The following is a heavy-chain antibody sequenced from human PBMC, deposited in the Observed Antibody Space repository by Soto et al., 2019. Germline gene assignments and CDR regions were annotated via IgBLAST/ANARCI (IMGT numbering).Heavy chain of an antibody. D-gene: IGHD3-10*01. CDR1: YFTFSTYG. Sequence: GGSLRLSCAASYFTFSTYGMHWVRQAPGKGLEWVALIWYDGSSKYYADSVKGRFTISRDNSKNTLHLQMNSLRAEDTAVYYCARGLSSGSYYSGEEYYFDYWGQGTLVTVSS. CDR2: IWYDGSSK. V-gene: IGHV3-33*01. J-gene: IGHJ4*02. CDR3: ARGLSSGSYYSGEEYYFDY.